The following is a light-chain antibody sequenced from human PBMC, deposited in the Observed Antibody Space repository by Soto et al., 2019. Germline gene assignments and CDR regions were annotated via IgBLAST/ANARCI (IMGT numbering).Light chain of an antibody. CDR1: QSISSN. CDR3: QQYNNWPPWT. J-gene: IGKJ1*01. CDR2: GAS. Sequence: IVMTQSPATLSVSPGERVTLSCRASQSISSNLAWYQQKPGQAPRLLIYGASSRATGIPARFSGSGSGTDFTLTISSLVSEDFAVYYCQQYNNWPPWTFGQGTKVETK. V-gene: IGKV3-15*01.